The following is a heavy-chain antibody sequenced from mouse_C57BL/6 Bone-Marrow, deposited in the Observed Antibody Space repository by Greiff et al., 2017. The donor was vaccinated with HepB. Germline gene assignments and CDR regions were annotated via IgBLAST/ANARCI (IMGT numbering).Heavy chain of an antibody. CDR2: IDPSDSYT. D-gene: IGHD2-1*01. J-gene: IGHJ4*01. CDR1: GYTFTSYW. CDR3: ARLLRNAMDY. Sequence: QVQLQQPGAELVRPGTSVKLSCKASGYTFTSYWMHWVKQRPGQGLEWIGVIDPSDSYTNYNQKLKGKATLTVDTSSSTAYMQLSSLTSEDSAVYYCARLLRNAMDYWGQGTSVTVSS. V-gene: IGHV1-59*01.